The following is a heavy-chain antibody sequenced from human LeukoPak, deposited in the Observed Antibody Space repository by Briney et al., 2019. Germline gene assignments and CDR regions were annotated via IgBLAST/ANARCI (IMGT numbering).Heavy chain of an antibody. CDR3: ARRRLLWFGELSYMDV. D-gene: IGHD3-10*01. J-gene: IGHJ6*03. CDR1: GGSISSGSYY. CDR2: IYTSGST. Sequence: SETLSLTCTVPGGSISSGSYYWSWIRQPAGKGLEWIGRIYTSGSTNYNPSLKSRVTISVDTSKNQFSLKLSSVTAADTAVYYCARRRLLWFGELSYMDVWGKGTTVTISS. V-gene: IGHV4-61*02.